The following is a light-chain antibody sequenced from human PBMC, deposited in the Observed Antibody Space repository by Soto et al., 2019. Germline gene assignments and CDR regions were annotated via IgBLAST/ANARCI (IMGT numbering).Light chain of an antibody. Sequence: ETVMTQSPATLSVSPGDRATLSCSASQSVSNNYLAWYQQKPGQAPRLVIYGASNRATGIPDRFSASGSGTDFTLTISRLEPEDFAVYYCQQYISSPLTFGQGTKVDIK. CDR1: QSVSNNY. J-gene: IGKJ1*01. CDR3: QQYISSPLT. V-gene: IGKV3-20*01. CDR2: GAS.